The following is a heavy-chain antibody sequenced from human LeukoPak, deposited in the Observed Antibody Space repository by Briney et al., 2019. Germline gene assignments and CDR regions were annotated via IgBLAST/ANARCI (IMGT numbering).Heavy chain of an antibody. J-gene: IGHJ6*02. CDR3: ARVTYYYGMDV. CDR2: IYYSGST. Sequence: SETLSLTCTVSGGSISSGGYYWSWIRQHPGKGLEWIGYIYYSGSTYYNPSLKSRVAISVDTSKNQFSLKLSSVTAADTAVYYCARVTYYYGMDVWGQGTTVTVSS. CDR1: GGSISSGGYY. V-gene: IGHV4-31*03.